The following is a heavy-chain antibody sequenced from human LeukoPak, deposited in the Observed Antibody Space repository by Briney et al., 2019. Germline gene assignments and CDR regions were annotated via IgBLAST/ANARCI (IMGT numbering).Heavy chain of an antibody. Sequence: SETLSLTCAVYGGSFSGYYWSWIRQPPGKGLEWIGEINHSGSTNYNPSLKSRVTISVDTSKNLFSLRLSSVTAADTAVYYCARPSAIKGSNWFDPWGQGTLVTVSS. V-gene: IGHV4-34*01. CDR3: ARPSAIKGSNWFDP. CDR1: GGSFSGYY. J-gene: IGHJ5*02. D-gene: IGHD2-2*02. CDR2: INHSGST.